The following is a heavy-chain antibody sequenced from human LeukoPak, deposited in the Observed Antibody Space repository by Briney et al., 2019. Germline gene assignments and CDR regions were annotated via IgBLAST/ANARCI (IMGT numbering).Heavy chain of an antibody. D-gene: IGHD3-22*01. CDR2: ISGSGGST. CDR3: AKNYYDSSGYEYYFDY. Sequence: GGSLRLSCAASGFTFSSYAMSWVRQAPGKELEWVSAISGSGGSTYYADSVKGRFTISRDNSKSTLYLQMNSLRAEDTAVYYCAKNYYDSSGYEYYFDYWGQGTLVTVSS. CDR1: GFTFSSYA. V-gene: IGHV3-23*01. J-gene: IGHJ4*02.